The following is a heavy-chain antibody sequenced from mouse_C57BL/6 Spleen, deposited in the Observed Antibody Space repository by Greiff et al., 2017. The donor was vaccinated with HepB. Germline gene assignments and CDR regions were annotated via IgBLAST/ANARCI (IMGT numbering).Heavy chain of an antibody. CDR2: IYPGDGDT. J-gene: IGHJ2*01. CDR3: AREPYDYYDY. V-gene: IGHV1-82*01. CDR1: GYAFSSSW. Sequence: VKVVESGPELVKPGASVKISCKASGYAFSSSWMNWVKQRPGKGLEWIGRIYPGDGDTNYNGKFKGKATLTADKSSSTAYMQLSSLTSEDSAVYFCAREPYDYYDYWGQGTTLTVSS. D-gene: IGHD2-3*01.